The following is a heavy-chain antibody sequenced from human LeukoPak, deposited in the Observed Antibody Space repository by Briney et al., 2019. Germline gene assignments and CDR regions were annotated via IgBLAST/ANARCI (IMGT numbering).Heavy chain of an antibody. Sequence: PSETLSLTCTVSGGSISSYYWSWIRQPAGKGLEWIGRIYTSGSTNYNPSLKSRVTMSVDTSKNQFSLKLSSVTAADTAVYYCARGIAAVGYYYYVDVWGKGTTVTVSS. V-gene: IGHV4-4*07. CDR3: ARGIAAVGYYYYVDV. J-gene: IGHJ6*03. CDR2: IYTSGST. CDR1: GGSISSYY. D-gene: IGHD6-13*01.